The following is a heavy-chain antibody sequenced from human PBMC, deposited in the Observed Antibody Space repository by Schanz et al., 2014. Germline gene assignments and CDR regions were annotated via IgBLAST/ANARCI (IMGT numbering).Heavy chain of an antibody. CDR2: ISNDGSIK. D-gene: IGHD5-12*01. V-gene: IGHV3-30-3*01. Sequence: QVQLLQFGGGVVQPGRSLRLSCAGSGFTFSSYAMHWVRQAPGKGLEWVALISNDGSIKYYADSVEGRFTISRDNSMITLYLQMNSLRSEDTSVYYCASPSGYSDYGTYFDFCGHGTLDAVSS. J-gene: IGHJ4*01. CDR1: GFTFSSYA. CDR3: ASPSGYSDYGTYFDF.